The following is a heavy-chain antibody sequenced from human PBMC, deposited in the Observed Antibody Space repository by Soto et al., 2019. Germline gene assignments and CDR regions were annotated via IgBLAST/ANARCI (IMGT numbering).Heavy chain of an antibody. CDR2: VSGSNGNT. CDR3: ARDFYPLAYYFDP. Sequence: QVQLVQSEAEVKKPGASVKVSCEASGYTFIKHGISWVRQAPGQGLEWMGWVSGSNGNTKYAQKFQGRVTMTTETSTSTAHMQLRNLRSDDTAVYFCARDFYPLAYYFDPWGKGTLVTVSS. V-gene: IGHV1-18*04. J-gene: IGHJ4*02. CDR1: GYTFIKHG.